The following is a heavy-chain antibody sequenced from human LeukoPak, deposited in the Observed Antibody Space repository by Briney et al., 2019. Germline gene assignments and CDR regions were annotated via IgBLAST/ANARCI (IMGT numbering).Heavy chain of an antibody. CDR3: ARWSIAIVGAPKGGWFDP. V-gene: IGHV4-59*01. J-gene: IGHJ5*02. Sequence: SETLSLTCTVSGGSISSYYWSWIRQPPGKGLEWIGYIYYSGSTNYNPSLKSRVTISVDMSKNQFSLKLSSVTAADTAVYYCARWSIAIVGAPKGGWFDPWGQGTLVTVSS. CDR2: IYYSGST. D-gene: IGHD1-26*01. CDR1: GGSISSYY.